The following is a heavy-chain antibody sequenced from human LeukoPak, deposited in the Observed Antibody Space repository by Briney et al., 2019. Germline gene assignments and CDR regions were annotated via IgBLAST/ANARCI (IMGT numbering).Heavy chain of an antibody. J-gene: IGHJ4*02. Sequence: SETLSLTCAVYGGSFSGYYWSWIRQPPGKGLEWIGEINHSGSTNYNPSLKSRVTISVDTSKNQFSLKLSSVTAADTAVYYCARHSSSWSRREYYFDYWGQGTLVTVSS. CDR2: INHSGST. V-gene: IGHV4-34*01. CDR3: ARHSSSWSRREYYFDY. D-gene: IGHD6-13*01. CDR1: GGSFSGYY.